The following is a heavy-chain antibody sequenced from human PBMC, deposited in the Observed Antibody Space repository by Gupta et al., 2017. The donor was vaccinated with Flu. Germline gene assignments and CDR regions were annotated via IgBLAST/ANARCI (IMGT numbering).Heavy chain of an antibody. Sequence: EVQLVQSGGGLEQPGRSLRLSCTASGISLGDYAVSWVRQAPGKGLEWVGFIRSKPYGATTEDAASVKGRFAISRDDSKSIAYLQMNSLKPEDTAVYYCNGHYDFWSGYFVDYWGQGTLVTVSS. V-gene: IGHV3-49*04. CDR3: NGHYDFWSGYFVDY. CDR2: IRSKPYGATT. J-gene: IGHJ4*02. D-gene: IGHD3-3*01. CDR1: GISLGDYA.